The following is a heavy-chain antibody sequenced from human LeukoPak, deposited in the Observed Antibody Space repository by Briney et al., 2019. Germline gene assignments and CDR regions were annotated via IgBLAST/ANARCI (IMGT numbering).Heavy chain of an antibody. CDR2: ISNSGGST. Sequence: GGSLRLSCAASGFTFSSHAMSWVRQAPGKGLEWVSAISNSGGSTHYADSVKGRFTISRDNSKNTLYLQMNSLRAEDTAVYYCAKGGSRGYSYGYLDCWGQGTLVPVSS. V-gene: IGHV3-23*01. D-gene: IGHD5-18*01. J-gene: IGHJ4*02. CDR3: AKGGSRGYSYGYLDC. CDR1: GFTFSSHA.